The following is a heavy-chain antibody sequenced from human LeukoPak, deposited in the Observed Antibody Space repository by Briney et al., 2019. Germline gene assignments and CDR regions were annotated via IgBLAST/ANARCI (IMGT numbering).Heavy chain of an antibody. CDR2: MNPNSGNT. V-gene: IGHV1-8*01. CDR1: GYTFTRYD. CDR3: ARELCSSTSCYSSPMDV. J-gene: IGHJ6*02. Sequence: ASVKVSCKASGYTFTRYDINWVRQATGQGLEWMGWMNPNSGNTGYAQKFQGRVTMTRNTSISTAYMELSSLRSEDTAVYYCARELCSSTSCYSSPMDVWGQGTTVTVSS. D-gene: IGHD2-2*01.